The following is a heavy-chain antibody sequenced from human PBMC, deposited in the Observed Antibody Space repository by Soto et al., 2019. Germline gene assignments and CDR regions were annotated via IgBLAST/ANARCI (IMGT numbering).Heavy chain of an antibody. CDR3: AKELATVSTAYYYYAMDV. D-gene: IGHD4-4*01. CDR1: GFTFSHYG. Sequence: QVQLVESGGGVVQPGRSLRLSCETSGFTFSHYGMHWVRQAPGKGLEWVALIAYDGSNNYYADSVKGRFAISRDNSKNTLYLLMNRLRAEDTAVYGCAKELATVSTAYYYYAMDVWGLGNTVTVSS. CDR2: IAYDGSNN. J-gene: IGHJ6*02. V-gene: IGHV3-30*18.